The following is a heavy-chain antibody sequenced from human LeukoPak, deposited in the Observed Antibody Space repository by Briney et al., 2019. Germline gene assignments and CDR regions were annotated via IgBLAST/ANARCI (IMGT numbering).Heavy chain of an antibody. D-gene: IGHD3-22*01. Sequence: GGSLRLSCAASGFTFSSYEMNWVRQAPGKGLEWVSYISSSGSTIYYVDSVKGRFTISRDNAKNSLYLQMNSLRAEDTAVYYCARDLKNYYDSSVYDWGQGTLVTVSS. V-gene: IGHV3-48*03. CDR1: GFTFSSYE. J-gene: IGHJ4*02. CDR2: ISSSGSTI. CDR3: ARDLKNYYDSSVYD.